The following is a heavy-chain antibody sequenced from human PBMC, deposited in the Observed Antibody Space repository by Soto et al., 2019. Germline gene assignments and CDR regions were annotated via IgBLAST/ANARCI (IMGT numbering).Heavy chain of an antibody. Sequence: SWPQHDKKKGLEWIGWISGYNGKTNYEQKFQDRVTMTTDTSTNMAYMELRSLRSDDTAVYYCAREGPRPYYYYGMDVWGQGTTLTVSS. CDR2: ISGYNGKT. CDR3: AREGPRPYYYYGMDV. V-gene: IGHV1-18*01. J-gene: IGHJ6*02.